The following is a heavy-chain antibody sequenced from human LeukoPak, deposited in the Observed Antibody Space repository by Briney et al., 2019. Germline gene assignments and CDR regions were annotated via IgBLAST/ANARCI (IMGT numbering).Heavy chain of an antibody. D-gene: IGHD5-12*01. CDR2: IHANPKTI. V-gene: IGHV3-11*01. Sequence: GGSLRLSCGGSGFTFRDYQMSWIRQAPGKGLEWISYIHANPKTIYYADSAKGRFTISRDNAKDSLYLQMNSLRVDDTAAYYCTRSGYGDFDYWGQGARVTVSS. CDR1: GFTFRDYQ. CDR3: TRSGYGDFDY. J-gene: IGHJ4*02.